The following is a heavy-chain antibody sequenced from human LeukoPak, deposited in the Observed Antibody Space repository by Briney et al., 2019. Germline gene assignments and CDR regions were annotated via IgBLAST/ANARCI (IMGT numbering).Heavy chain of an antibody. J-gene: IGHJ4*02. D-gene: IGHD6-6*01. CDR3: ARDQLRIGIYYSSSPGDFDY. CDR2: ISSSGSTI. Sequence: PGGSLRLSCAASGFTFSSYEMNWVRQAPGKGLEWVSYISSSGSTIYYADSVKGRFTISRDNAKNSLYLQMNSLRAEDTAVYYCARDQLRIGIYYSSSPGDFDYWGQGTLVTVSS. CDR1: GFTFSSYE. V-gene: IGHV3-48*03.